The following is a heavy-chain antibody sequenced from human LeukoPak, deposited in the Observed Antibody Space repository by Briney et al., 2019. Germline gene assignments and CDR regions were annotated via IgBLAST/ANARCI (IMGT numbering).Heavy chain of an antibody. CDR3: AKDRPVFGVPTDY. D-gene: IGHD2-8*01. CDR2: IRYDGSNK. J-gene: IGHJ4*02. CDR1: GFTFSSYA. Sequence: GGSLRLSCAASGFTFSSYAMHWVRQAPGKGLEWVAFIRYDGSNKYYADSVKGRFTISRDNSKNTLYLQMNSLRAEDTAVYYCAKDRPVFGVPTDYWGQGTLVTVSS. V-gene: IGHV3-30*02.